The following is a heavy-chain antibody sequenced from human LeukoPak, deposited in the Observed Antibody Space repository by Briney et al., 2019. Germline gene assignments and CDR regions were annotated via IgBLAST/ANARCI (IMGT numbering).Heavy chain of an antibody. CDR3: AKGTVTELQA. J-gene: IGHJ5*02. Sequence: GESLRLSCAASGFTFDEYAMHWVRQTPGKRPEWVGLIMFDGSGIFYADSVKGRFAISRDNFKDSLYLQIHSLRIDDTALYYCAKGTVTELQAWGQGTLVTVSS. CDR1: GFTFDEYA. D-gene: IGHD1-7*01. CDR2: IMFDGSGI. V-gene: IGHV3-43*01.